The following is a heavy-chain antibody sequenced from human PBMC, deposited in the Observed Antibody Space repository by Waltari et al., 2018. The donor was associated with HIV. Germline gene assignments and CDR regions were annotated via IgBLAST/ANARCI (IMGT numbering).Heavy chain of an antibody. J-gene: IGHJ3*01. D-gene: IGHD3-10*01. CDR2: ISGGGATT. CDR3: MKEASLMVWAPEKSPV. Sequence: LESGGDFVQPGGRLRLSCGGSGFNFGDYGVSWVRQSPGRGLQWISHISGGGATTSYADSVKGRFTIFRENSRNTLYLQLNDLRTEDTAVYFCMKEASLMVWAPEKSPVWGRGTSVTVSP. CDR1: GFNFGDYG. V-gene: IGHV3-23*01.